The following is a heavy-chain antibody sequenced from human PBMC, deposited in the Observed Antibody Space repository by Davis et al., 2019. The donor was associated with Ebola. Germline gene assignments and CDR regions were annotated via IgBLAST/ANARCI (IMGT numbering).Heavy chain of an antibody. CDR2: ISVYNDNT. V-gene: IGHV1-18*01. J-gene: IGHJ4*02. Sequence: ASVKVSCKASGYNFNTYDINWVRQATGQGLEWMGWISVYNDNTHYAQKLQGRVTMTTDTSTSTAYMELRSLSSDDTAVYYCARIATWGYEYFDYWGQGTLVTVSS. D-gene: IGHD5-24*01. CDR3: ARIATWGYEYFDY. CDR1: GYNFNTYD.